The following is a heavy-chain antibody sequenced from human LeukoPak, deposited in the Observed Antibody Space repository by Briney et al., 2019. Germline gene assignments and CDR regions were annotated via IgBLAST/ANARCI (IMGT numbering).Heavy chain of an antibody. CDR2: TSPDGSTT. CDR1: GITFSTTG. J-gene: IGHJ4*02. V-gene: IGHV3-30*04. Sequence: GRSLRLSCAVSGITFSTTGLHWVRQAPGKGLEWVAMTSPDGSTTFYTDSMKGRLTIPRDNSNNTLYLQMNSLRLEDTALYYCATEGEEWTNFDYWGQGTLVTVSS. CDR3: ATEGEEWTNFDY. D-gene: IGHD3-3*01.